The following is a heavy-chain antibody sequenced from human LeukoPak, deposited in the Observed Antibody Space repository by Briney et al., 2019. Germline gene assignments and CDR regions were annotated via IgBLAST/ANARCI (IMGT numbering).Heavy chain of an antibody. Sequence: SGPTLVKPTQTLTLTCTFSGFSHSTSGVGVGWIRQPPGKALEWLALIYWNDDKRYSPSLKGRLTISKDTSKNQVVLTMTNMDPVDTATYYCARSYSDYDYFNNWFDPWGQGTLVTVSS. CDR1: GFSHSTSGVG. CDR3: ARSYSDYDYFNNWFDP. CDR2: IYWNDDK. V-gene: IGHV2-5*01. J-gene: IGHJ5*02. D-gene: IGHD5-12*01.